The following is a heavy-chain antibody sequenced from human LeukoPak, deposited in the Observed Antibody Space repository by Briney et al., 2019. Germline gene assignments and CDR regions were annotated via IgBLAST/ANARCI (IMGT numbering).Heavy chain of an antibody. Sequence: GGSLRLSCAASGFTFSNFAMSWVRQAPGKGLEWVSDISGSGGSTYYADSVKGRFTISRDNSKNTLYLQMNSLRAEDTAVYYCAKAHQLWFGELLGGYYWGQGTLVTVSS. CDR3: AKAHQLWFGELLGGYY. J-gene: IGHJ4*02. V-gene: IGHV3-23*01. CDR1: GFTFSNFA. CDR2: ISGSGGST. D-gene: IGHD3-10*01.